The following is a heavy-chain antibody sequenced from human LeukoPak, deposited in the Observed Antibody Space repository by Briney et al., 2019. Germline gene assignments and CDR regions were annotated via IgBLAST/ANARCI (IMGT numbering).Heavy chain of an antibody. CDR3: GSGSYYYYYVDV. V-gene: IGHV1-2*02. CDR2: IKPNSGDT. J-gene: IGHJ6*03. Sequence: DSVTVSCKASGYTITGYSFHWVRQAPGQGLEWMGWIKPNSGDTNYAHKFQGRVTMTRDTSISTVYMELSRLRSDDTAVYYCGSGSYYYYYVDVWGKGTTVTVSS. CDR1: GYTITGYS. D-gene: IGHD2-15*01.